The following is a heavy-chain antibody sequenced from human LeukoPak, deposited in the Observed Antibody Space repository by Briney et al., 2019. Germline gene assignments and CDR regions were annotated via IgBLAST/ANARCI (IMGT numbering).Heavy chain of an antibody. D-gene: IGHD3-3*01. CDR1: GFTFSSYG. V-gene: IGHV3-30*02. CDR3: AKDPPLSFWSGYYPPPDFDY. Sequence: PWGSLLLSCAASGFTFSSYGMHWVRQAPGKGLEWVAFIRYDGRNKYYADSVKGRFTISRDNSKNTLYLQMNSLRAEDTAVYYCAKDPPLSFWSGYYPPPDFDYWGQGTLVTVSS. J-gene: IGHJ4*02. CDR2: IRYDGRNK.